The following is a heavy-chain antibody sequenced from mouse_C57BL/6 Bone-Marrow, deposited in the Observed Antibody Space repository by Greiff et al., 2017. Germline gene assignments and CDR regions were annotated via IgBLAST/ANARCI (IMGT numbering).Heavy chain of an antibody. V-gene: IGHV1-81*01. Sequence: QVQLKESGAELARPGASVKLSCKASGYTFTSYGISWVKQRTGQGLEWIGEIYPRSGNTYYNEKFKGKATLTADKSSSTAYMELRSLTSEDSAVYFCARDGITTVVRAMDYWGQGTSVTVSS. CDR2: IYPRSGNT. J-gene: IGHJ4*01. D-gene: IGHD1-1*01. CDR3: ARDGITTVVRAMDY. CDR1: GYTFTSYG.